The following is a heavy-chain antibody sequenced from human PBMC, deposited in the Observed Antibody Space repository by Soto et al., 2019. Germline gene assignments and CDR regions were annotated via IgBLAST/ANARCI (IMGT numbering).Heavy chain of an antibody. Sequence: GGSLRLSCAASGFTFSSYWMHWVRQAPGKGLVWVSRIKSDGSSTTYADSVKGRFTISRDNAKNTLYLQMNSLRAEDTAVYYCAKDRGGCSSTSCPPRLFDYWGQGTLVTVSS. V-gene: IGHV3-74*01. J-gene: IGHJ4*02. CDR1: GFTFSSYW. D-gene: IGHD2-2*01. CDR2: IKSDGSST. CDR3: AKDRGGCSSTSCPPRLFDY.